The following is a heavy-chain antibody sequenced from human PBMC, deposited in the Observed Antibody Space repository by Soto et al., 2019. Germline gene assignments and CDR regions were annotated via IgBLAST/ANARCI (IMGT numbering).Heavy chain of an antibody. CDR2: IYHSGST. Sequence: SETLSLTCAVSGGSISSSNWWSWVRQPPGKGLEWMGEIYHSGSTNYNPSLKSRVTISVDKSKNHFSLKLSSVTAADTAVYYCARVSGIYYYATDASGHATPVPDSS. CDR3: ARVSGIYYYATDA. D-gene: IGHD1-26*01. J-gene: IGHJ6*02. V-gene: IGHV4-4*02. CDR1: GGSISSSNW.